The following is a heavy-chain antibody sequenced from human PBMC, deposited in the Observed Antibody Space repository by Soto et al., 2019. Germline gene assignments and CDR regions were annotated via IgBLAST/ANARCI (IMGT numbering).Heavy chain of an antibody. CDR3: AAGQFFSDY. V-gene: IGHV3-30*03. CDR1: GFTFSAYG. CDR2: ISYDGSNK. D-gene: IGHD6-13*01. Sequence: QVQLVESGGGVVQPGRSLRLSCATSGFTFSAYGMHWVRQAPGKGLEWVALISYDGSNKYYADSVKGRFTISRDNSKNALFLQMHSLRPEDTAVYYCAAGQFFSDYWGQGTMVTVSS. J-gene: IGHJ4*02.